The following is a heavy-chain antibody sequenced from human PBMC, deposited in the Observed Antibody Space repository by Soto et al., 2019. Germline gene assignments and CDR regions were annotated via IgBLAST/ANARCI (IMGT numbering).Heavy chain of an antibody. J-gene: IGHJ4*02. CDR2: IWYDGSNK. V-gene: IGHV3-33*01. Sequence: GGSLRLSCAASGFTFSSYGMHCVRQAPGKGLEWVAVIWYDGSNKYCADSVKGRFTISRDNSKNTLYLQMHSLRAEDTAGYYCARDSSSSDYFDCWGQGTLVTVSS. CDR3: ARDSSSSDYFDC. D-gene: IGHD6-6*01. CDR1: GFTFSSYG.